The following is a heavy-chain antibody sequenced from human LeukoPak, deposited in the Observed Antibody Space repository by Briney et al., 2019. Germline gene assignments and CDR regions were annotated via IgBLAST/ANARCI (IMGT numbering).Heavy chain of an antibody. CDR3: ARDFFDK. CDR2: IKQDGSDK. CDR1: GFDIRHYY. V-gene: IGHV3-7*04. J-gene: IGHJ4*02. Sequence: GGSLRLSCVASGFDIRHYYMSWVRQAPGKGLEWVANIKQDGSDKYYVDSVKGRFTISRDSAKNSLFLQMNSLRAEDTAVYYCARDFFDKWGQGTLVTVSS.